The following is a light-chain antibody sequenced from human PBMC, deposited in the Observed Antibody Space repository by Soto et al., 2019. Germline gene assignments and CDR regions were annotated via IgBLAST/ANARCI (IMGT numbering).Light chain of an antibody. CDR2: DAS. CDR1: HSINNW. V-gene: IGKV1-5*01. CDR3: QPDQEWW. Sequence: DIPMTQSPSTLSASVGDRVTIPCRASHSINNWLAWYQQKPVKAPKLLIYDASSLESVVPSRFSGSGSGTEFTLTSSSQQPYDVASYYGQPDQEWWFGQGTKVDIK. J-gene: IGKJ1*01.